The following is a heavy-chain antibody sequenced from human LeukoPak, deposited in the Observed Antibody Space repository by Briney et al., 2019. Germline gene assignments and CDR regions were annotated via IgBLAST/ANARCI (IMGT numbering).Heavy chain of an antibody. CDR2: INHSGST. V-gene: IGHV4-34*01. J-gene: IGHJ4*02. CDR1: GGSFNSYY. D-gene: IGHD6-13*01. CDR3: ARGPSISSRYYFDS. Sequence: SETLSLTCAVYGGSFNSYYWYWIRQPPGKGLEWIGEINHSGSTNYNPSLKSRVTISVDTSKNQFSLRLSSVTAADTAVYYCARGPSISSRYYFDSWGQGTLVTVSS.